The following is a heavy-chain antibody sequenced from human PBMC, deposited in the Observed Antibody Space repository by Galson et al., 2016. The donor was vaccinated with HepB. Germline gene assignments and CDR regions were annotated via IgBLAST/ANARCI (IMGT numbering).Heavy chain of an antibody. Sequence: SVKVSCKAGGYTFTNYAIHWVRQAPGQSLEWMGWIAGGNGNTRYSQQFQGRVTFTRDTSASIVYMEMRSLRSEDTAVFYCVRNAGGYNFGDWGQGTLVIVSS. CDR1: GYTFTNYA. CDR2: IAGGNGNT. V-gene: IGHV1-3*01. D-gene: IGHD5-24*01. J-gene: IGHJ4*02. CDR3: VRNAGGYNFGD.